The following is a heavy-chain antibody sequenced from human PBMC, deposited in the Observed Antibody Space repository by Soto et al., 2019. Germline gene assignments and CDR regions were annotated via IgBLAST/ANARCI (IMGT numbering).Heavy chain of an antibody. CDR3: ARVWGYYDSSGYSALFDY. Sequence: GSLRLSCAASGFTFSDYYMSWIRQAPGKGLEWVSYISSSSYTNYADSVKGRFTISRDNAKNSLYLQMNSLRAEDTAVYYCARVWGYYDSSGYSALFDYWGQGTLVTVSS. D-gene: IGHD3-22*01. V-gene: IGHV3-11*06. J-gene: IGHJ4*02. CDR1: GFTFSDYY. CDR2: ISSSSYT.